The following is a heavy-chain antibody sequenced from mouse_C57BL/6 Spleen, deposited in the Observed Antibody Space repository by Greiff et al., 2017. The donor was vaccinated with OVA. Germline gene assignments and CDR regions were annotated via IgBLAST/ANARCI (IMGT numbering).Heavy chain of an antibody. Sequence: EVQLQESGPGLVKPSQSLSLTCSVTGYSITSGYYWNWIRQFPGNKLEWMGYISYDGSNNYNPSLKNRISIPRDTSKNQFFLKLNSVTTEDTATYYCARAGGSSYGCAYWGQGTLVTVSA. CDR1: GYSITSGYY. V-gene: IGHV3-6*01. CDR2: ISYDGSN. J-gene: IGHJ3*01. CDR3: ARAGGSSYGCAY. D-gene: IGHD1-1*01.